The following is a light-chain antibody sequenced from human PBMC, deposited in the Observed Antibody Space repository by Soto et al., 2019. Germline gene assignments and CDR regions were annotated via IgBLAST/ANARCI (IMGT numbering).Light chain of an antibody. CDR2: DAS. CDR3: QQYNDWHLT. J-gene: IGKJ3*01. Sequence: EIVMTQSPATLSLSPGERATLSCRASQSVTSNLAWYQQKPGQTPRLFIYDASTRATGIPARFSASGSGTEFTLTISSLQSEDFAVYYCQQYNDWHLTFGPGTKVDIK. CDR1: QSVTSN. V-gene: IGKV3-15*01.